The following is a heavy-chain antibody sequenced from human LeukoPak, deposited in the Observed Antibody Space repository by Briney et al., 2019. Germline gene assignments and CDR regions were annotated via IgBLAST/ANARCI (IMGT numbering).Heavy chain of an antibody. CDR3: ARDPTVITSSRITIFGVVKSPHNWFDP. D-gene: IGHD3-3*01. CDR2: ITPSNGGT. V-gene: IGHV1-46*01. J-gene: IGHJ5*02. Sequence: ASGKVSCKASGYTFTSYCMHWVRQAPGQGLEWMGLITPSNGGTTYAQKFQGRVTMTRDTSTSTVYMELSSLRSEDTAIYFCARDPTVITSSRITIFGVVKSPHNWFDPWGQGTLVTVSS. CDR1: GYTFTSYC.